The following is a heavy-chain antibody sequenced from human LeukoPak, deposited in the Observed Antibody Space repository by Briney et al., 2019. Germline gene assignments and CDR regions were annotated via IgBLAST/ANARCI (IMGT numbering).Heavy chain of an antibody. CDR3: ARGSGGYHYDH. V-gene: IGHV4-59*01. D-gene: IGHD3-22*01. Sequence: PSETLSLTCTVSGDSISTYYWSWIRQPPGKGLEWIGYFFYSGSTNYNPSLKSRVTISVDTSKNQFSLKLSSVTAADTAVYYCARGSGGYHYDHWGQGTLVTVSS. CDR2: FFYSGST. CDR1: GDSISTYY. J-gene: IGHJ5*02.